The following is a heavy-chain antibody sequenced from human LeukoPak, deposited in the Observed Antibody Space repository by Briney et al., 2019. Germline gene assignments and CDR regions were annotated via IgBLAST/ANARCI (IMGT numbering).Heavy chain of an antibody. V-gene: IGHV3-21*01. Sequence: GGSLRLSCAASGFTFSSYSMNWVRQAPGKGLEWVSSISSSSSYIYYADSVKGRFTISRDNAKNSLYLQMNSLRAEDTAVYYCARQHVPLVTRGAFDIWGQGTRVTVSS. CDR3: ARQHVPLVTRGAFDI. J-gene: IGHJ3*02. CDR2: ISSSSSYI. CDR1: GFTFSSYS. D-gene: IGHD2-21*02.